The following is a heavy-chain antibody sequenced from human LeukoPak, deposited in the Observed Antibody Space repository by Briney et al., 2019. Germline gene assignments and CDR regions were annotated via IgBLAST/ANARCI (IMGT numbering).Heavy chain of an antibody. CDR2: IRNDGGIT. D-gene: IGHD2-8*02. CDR3: TRDWSMDF. CDR1: GCIFSMYV. Sequence: GRSLRLSCAASGCIFSMYVMYWVRQATGKGPEYLPLIRNDGGITYYADSVKGRFTISRDNSKNTLFLQMDSLRVEDTAIYYCTRDWSMDFWGQGTLVTVSS. J-gene: IGHJ4*02. V-gene: IGHV3-30-3*01.